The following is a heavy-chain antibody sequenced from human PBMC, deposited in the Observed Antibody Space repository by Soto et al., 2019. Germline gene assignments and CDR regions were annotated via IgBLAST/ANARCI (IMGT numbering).Heavy chain of an antibody. CDR3: ARGGAGCSSTSCPSYYYYMDV. V-gene: IGHV5-51*01. CDR2: IYPGDSDT. Sequence: GESLKISCKGSGYSFTSYLIGWVRQMPGKGLEWMGIIYPGDSDTRYSPSFQGQVTISADKSISTAYLQWSSLKASDTAMYYCARGGAGCSSTSCPSYYYYMDVWGKGTTVTVSS. D-gene: IGHD2-2*01. CDR1: GYSFTSYL. J-gene: IGHJ6*03.